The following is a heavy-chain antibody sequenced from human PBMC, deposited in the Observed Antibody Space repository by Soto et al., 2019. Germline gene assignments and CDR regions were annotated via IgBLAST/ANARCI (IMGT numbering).Heavy chain of an antibody. V-gene: IGHV6-1*01. CDR1: GDSVSSNSAA. D-gene: IGHD1-1*01. CDR3: ARGSWDDVTGHYYMDV. J-gene: IGHJ6*03. Sequence: QVQLQQSGPGLVKPSQTLSLTCDISGDSVSSNSAAWNWIRQTQSRGLEWLGRTYYRSKWYINYAVSVKSRITVNPDTSKNQFSLQLSSVTPEDTAVYYCARGSWDDVTGHYYMDVWGKGTTVTVSS. CDR2: TYYRSKWYI.